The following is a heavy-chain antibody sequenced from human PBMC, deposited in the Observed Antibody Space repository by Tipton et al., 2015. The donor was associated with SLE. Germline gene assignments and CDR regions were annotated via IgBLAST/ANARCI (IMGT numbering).Heavy chain of an antibody. CDR3: AKIGAAATRDYMDV. D-gene: IGHD6-13*01. CDR1: GGSFSGYY. V-gene: IGHV3-23*01. J-gene: IGHJ6*03. CDR2: ISGSGGST. Sequence: LSLTCAVYGGSFSGYYWSWIRQPPGKGLEWVSAISGSGGSTYYADSVKGRFTISRDNSKNTLYLQMNSLRAEDTAVYYCAKIGAAATRDYMDVWGKGTTVTVSS.